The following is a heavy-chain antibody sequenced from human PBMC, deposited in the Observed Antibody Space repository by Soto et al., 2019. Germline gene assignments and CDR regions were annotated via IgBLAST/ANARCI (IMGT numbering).Heavy chain of an antibody. D-gene: IGHD2-15*01. V-gene: IGHV1-69*01. Sequence: QVQLVQSGAEVKKPGSSVKVSCKASGGTFSSYAISWVRQAPGQGLEWMGGIIPIFGTANYAQKFQGRVTITADESTSTAYMELSSLRSEDTAVYYCARSRDLGYCSGGSCYPALYYYYGMDVWGQGTTVTVSS. J-gene: IGHJ6*02. CDR1: GGTFSSYA. CDR2: IIPIFGTA. CDR3: ARSRDLGYCSGGSCYPALYYYYGMDV.